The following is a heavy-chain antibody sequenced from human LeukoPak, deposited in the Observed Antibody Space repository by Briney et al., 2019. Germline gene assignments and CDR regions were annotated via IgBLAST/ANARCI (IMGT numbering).Heavy chain of an antibody. CDR3: ARARARATVTTSLFDY. CDR1: GGSISSYY. CDR2: IYYSGST. J-gene: IGHJ4*02. D-gene: IGHD4-17*01. Sequence: SETLSLTCTVSGGSISSYYWSWIRQPPGKGLEWIGYIYYSGSTNYNPSLKSRVTISVDTSKNQFSLKLSSVTAADRAVYYCARARARATVTTSLFDYWGQGTLVTVSS. V-gene: IGHV4-59*12.